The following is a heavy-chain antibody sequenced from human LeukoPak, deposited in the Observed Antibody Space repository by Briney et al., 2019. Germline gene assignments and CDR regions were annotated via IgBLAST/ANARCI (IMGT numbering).Heavy chain of an antibody. D-gene: IGHD2-21*02. Sequence: PSQTLSLTCTVSGGSIRSGEYYWSWIRQPPGKGLDWIAYIYYTGSTYYNPSLKSRLTISIDTSKNQFSLKLSSVTAADTAVYYCARAPTTSVYCGNYCYPYLDFWGQGALVTVSS. CDR1: GGSIRSGEYY. CDR3: ARAPTTSVYCGNYCYPYLDF. V-gene: IGHV4-30-4*01. CDR2: IYYTGST. J-gene: IGHJ4*02.